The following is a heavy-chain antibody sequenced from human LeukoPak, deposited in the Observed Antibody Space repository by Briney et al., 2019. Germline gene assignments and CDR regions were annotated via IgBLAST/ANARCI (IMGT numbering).Heavy chain of an antibody. V-gene: IGHV4-59*01. CDR2: VYYSGST. CDR3: AREGVSYYDRSGYHY. J-gene: IGHJ4*02. Sequence: SETLSLTCTVSGGSITSYYWSWIRPPPGKGLEWIGYVYYSGSTNYNPSLNSRVTISADTSKNQFSLKLNSVTAADTAVYYCAREGVSYYDRSGYHYWGQGTLVTVSS. D-gene: IGHD3-22*01. CDR1: GGSITSYY.